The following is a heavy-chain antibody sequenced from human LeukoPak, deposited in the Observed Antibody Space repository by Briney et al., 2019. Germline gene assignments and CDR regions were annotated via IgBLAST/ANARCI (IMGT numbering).Heavy chain of an antibody. CDR1: GYTFTSYG. CDR2: ISAYNGNT. D-gene: IGHD3-10*01. J-gene: IGHJ6*04. V-gene: IGHV1-18*04. CDR3: ARDGCGSGPSAYYGMGV. Sequence: GASVKVSCKASGYTFTSYGISWVRQAPGQGLEWMGWISAYNGNTNYAQKLQGRVTMTTDTSTSTAYMELRSLRSDDTAVYYCARDGCGSGPSAYYGMGVWGKGTTVTVSS.